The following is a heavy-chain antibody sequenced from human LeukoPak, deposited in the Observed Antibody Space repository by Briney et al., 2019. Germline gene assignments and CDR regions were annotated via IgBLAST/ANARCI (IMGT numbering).Heavy chain of an antibody. V-gene: IGHV4-61*02. CDR2: IYTSGST. J-gene: IGHJ6*03. D-gene: IGHD6-19*01. CDR1: GGSISSSSYY. Sequence: SETLSLTCTVSGGSISSSSYYWSWIRQPAGKGLEWIGRIYTSGSTNYNPSLKSRVTMSVDTSKNQFSLKLSSVTAADTAVYYCARDWISSAVAGTVHYYYYYMDVWGKGTTVTISS. CDR3: ARDWISSAVAGTVHYYYYYMDV.